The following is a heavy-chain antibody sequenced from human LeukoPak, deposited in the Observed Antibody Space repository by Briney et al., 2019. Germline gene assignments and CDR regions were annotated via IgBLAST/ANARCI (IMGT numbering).Heavy chain of an antibody. Sequence: PGGSLRLSCAASGFTFSNAWMSWVRQAPGKGLEWVGRIKSKTDGGTTDYAAPVKGRFTISGDDSKNTLYLQMNSLKTEDTAVYYCTTDLGESSYVLDYWGQGTLVTVSS. CDR3: TTDLGESSYVLDY. J-gene: IGHJ4*02. D-gene: IGHD3-16*01. V-gene: IGHV3-15*01. CDR2: IKSKTDGGTT. CDR1: GFTFSNAW.